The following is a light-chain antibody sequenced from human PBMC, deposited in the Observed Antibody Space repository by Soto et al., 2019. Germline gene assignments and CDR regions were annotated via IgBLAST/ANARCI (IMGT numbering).Light chain of an antibody. J-gene: IGKJ5*01. CDR2: GAS. CDR3: QQNHAVPPT. Sequence: DVQMTQSPSSLSASVGDRVTITCRASQPISNYLNWYQQKVGEAPKVLIFGASSLQSGAPSRFSGSGYGTAFTLVINNLHHDDFETYYCQQNHAVPPTLGQGTRLEIK. CDR1: QPISNY. V-gene: IGKV1-39*01.